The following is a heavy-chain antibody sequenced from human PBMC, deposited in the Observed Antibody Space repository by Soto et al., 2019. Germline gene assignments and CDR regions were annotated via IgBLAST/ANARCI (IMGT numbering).Heavy chain of an antibody. Sequence: QVQLVQSGAEVKKPGSSVKVSCKASGGTFSSYTISWLRQAPGQGLEWMGRIIPILGIANYAQKFQGRVTITADKSTSTAYMELSSLRSEDTAVYYCASNIAAARYYYYYMDVWGKGTTVTVSS. J-gene: IGHJ6*03. CDR1: GGTFSSYT. D-gene: IGHD6-13*01. CDR3: ASNIAAARYYYYYMDV. CDR2: IIPILGIA. V-gene: IGHV1-69*02.